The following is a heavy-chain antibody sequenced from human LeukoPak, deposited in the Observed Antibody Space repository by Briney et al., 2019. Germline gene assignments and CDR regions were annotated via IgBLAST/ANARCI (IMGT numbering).Heavy chain of an antibody. CDR2: ISGSGGTA. CDR1: GFTFSIYA. V-gene: IGHV3-23*01. J-gene: IGHJ1*01. Sequence: GGSLRLSCAASGFTFSIYAMSWVRQAPGKGLEWVSAISGSGGTAYYADSVKGRFTISRDNSKNTLYLQMNSLRAEDTAVYYCAKERANYDILTGYSPAEYFQHWGQGTLVTVSS. D-gene: IGHD3-9*01. CDR3: AKERANYDILTGYSPAEYFQH.